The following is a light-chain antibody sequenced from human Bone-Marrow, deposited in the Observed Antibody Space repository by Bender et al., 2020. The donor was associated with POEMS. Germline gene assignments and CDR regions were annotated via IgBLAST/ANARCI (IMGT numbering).Light chain of an antibody. CDR1: SSDVGFSNY. CDR2: DVN. V-gene: IGLV2-14*03. J-gene: IGLJ1*01. Sequence: QSALTQPASVSGSPGQSITISCTGTSSDVGFSNYVSWYQQHPGKAPKLIIYDVNNRPSGVSIRFSGSKSGNTASLTISGLQAEDEADYFCSSFARQSTLFGTGTTVTVL. CDR3: SSFARQSTL.